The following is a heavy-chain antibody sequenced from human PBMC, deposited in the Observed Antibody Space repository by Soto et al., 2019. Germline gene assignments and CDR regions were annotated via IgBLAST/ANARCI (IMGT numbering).Heavy chain of an antibody. CDR1: GYTFTSYG. J-gene: IGHJ6*02. Sequence: ASVKVSCKASGYTFTSYGISWVRQAPGQGLERMGWISAYNGNTNYAQKLQGRVTMTTDTSTSTAYMELRSLRSDDTAVYYCARDVAQLGIAYYYYYGMDVWGQGTTVTVSS. CDR3: ARDVAQLGIAYYYYYGMDV. D-gene: IGHD7-27*01. CDR2: ISAYNGNT. V-gene: IGHV1-18*01.